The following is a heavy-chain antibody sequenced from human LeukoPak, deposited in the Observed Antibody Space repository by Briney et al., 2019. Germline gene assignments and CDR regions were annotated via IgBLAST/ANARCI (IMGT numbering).Heavy chain of an antibody. CDR2: INPNSGRT. D-gene: IGHD3-3*01. V-gene: IGHV1-2*02. CDR3: ARDGGFDY. J-gene: IGHJ4*02. Sequence: GASVKVSCKASGCNFIGYFMHWVRQAPGQGLEWMGWINPNSGRTNFPQKFQDRVTMTRDTSISTVYMELSSLRSDDTAVYYCARDGGFDYWGQGTLVTVSS. CDR1: GCNFIGYF.